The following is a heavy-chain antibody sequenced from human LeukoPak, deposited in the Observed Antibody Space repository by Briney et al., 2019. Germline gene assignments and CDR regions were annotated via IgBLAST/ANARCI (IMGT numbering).Heavy chain of an antibody. CDR1: GGSINSYY. J-gene: IGHJ4*02. V-gene: IGHV4-59*08. Sequence: PSETLSLTCTVSGGSINSYYWSWIRQPPGKGLEWIGYIYYIGSTNYNTSLKSRVTISVDTSKNQFSLKLSSVTAADTAVYCCARGTYCAADCYSGFDFWGQGTLVTVSS. CDR2: IYYIGST. D-gene: IGHD2-21*02. CDR3: ARGTYCAADCYSGFDF.